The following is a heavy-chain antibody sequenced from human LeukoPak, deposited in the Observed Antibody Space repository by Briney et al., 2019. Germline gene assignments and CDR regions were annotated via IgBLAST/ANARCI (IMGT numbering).Heavy chain of an antibody. CDR1: GFTFSSYW. Sequence: PGGSLRLSCAASGFTFSSYWMSWVRQAPGKGLEWVSAMYNDGSTHYADSVKGRFTISRDNFKNTLYLQMNSLRADDTAVYYCARDRPDGGVGDFDHWGQGTLVTVSS. CDR2: MYNDGST. V-gene: IGHV3-66*01. CDR3: ARDRPDGGVGDFDH. D-gene: IGHD3-16*01. J-gene: IGHJ4*02.